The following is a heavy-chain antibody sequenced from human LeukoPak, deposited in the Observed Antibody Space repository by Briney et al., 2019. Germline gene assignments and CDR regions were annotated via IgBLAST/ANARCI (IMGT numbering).Heavy chain of an antibody. Sequence: PSETLSLTCAVSGGSISSNNRWGWVRQPPGKGLEWIGEIYHSGSPNYNPSLKSRVTISVDKSRNHFSLNLSSVTAADTAVYYCARAMGATGLYDAFDIWGQGTMVTVSS. D-gene: IGHD1-26*01. CDR1: GGSISSNNR. J-gene: IGHJ3*02. CDR3: ARAMGATGLYDAFDI. CDR2: IYHSGSP. V-gene: IGHV4-4*02.